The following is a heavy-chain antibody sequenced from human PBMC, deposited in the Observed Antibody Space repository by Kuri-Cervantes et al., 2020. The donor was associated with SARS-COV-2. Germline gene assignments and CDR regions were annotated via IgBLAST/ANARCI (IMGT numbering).Heavy chain of an antibody. CDR3: ARLGYDSSGYKDYYFDY. V-gene: IGHV4-39*01. D-gene: IGHD3-22*01. CDR2: IYYSGST. CDR1: GGSISSSSYY. J-gene: IGHJ4*02. Sequence: SETLSPTCTVSGGSISSSSYYWGWIRQPPGKGLEWIGSIYYSGSTYYNPSLKSRVTISVDTSKNQFSLKLSSVTAADTAVYYCARLGYDSSGYKDYYFDYWGQGTLVTVSS.